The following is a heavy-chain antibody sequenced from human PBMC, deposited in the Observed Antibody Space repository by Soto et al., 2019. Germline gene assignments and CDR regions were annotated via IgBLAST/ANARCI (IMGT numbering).Heavy chain of an antibody. CDR1: GYTFSRYG. CDR2: INGNTGHT. Sequence: QVQLVQSGAEVREPGASVKVSCKTSGYTFSRYGITWVRQAPGQGLEWMGWINGNTGHTIYAMNLEDRLTISTDTATSTAYMELRRLKSDGTAVYYCARERKWEPVPSWGQGTLVTVSS. CDR3: ARERKWEPVPS. V-gene: IGHV1-18*01. D-gene: IGHD1-26*01. J-gene: IGHJ5*02.